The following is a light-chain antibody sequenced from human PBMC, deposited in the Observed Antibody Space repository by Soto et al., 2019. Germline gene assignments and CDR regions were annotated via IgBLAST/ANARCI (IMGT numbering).Light chain of an antibody. CDR1: QSVRSER. CDR2: DAS. Sequence: IVLTQSPDTLSLSPGERATLSCRASQSVRSERLAWYQQKRGQAPTLLIFDASSRASGTPERFSGSGSGTDFTLTISRLEPEDFAVYYCQQYGSSGTFGQGTKVDIK. V-gene: IGKV3-20*01. J-gene: IGKJ1*01. CDR3: QQYGSSGT.